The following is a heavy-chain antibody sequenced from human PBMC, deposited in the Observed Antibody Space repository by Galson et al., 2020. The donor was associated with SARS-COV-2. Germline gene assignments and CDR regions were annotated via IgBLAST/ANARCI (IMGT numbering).Heavy chain of an antibody. D-gene: IGHD6-13*01. CDR2: ITTSSTYI. CDR3: ARTGTPHYYYSYYMDV. J-gene: IGHJ6*03. V-gene: IGHV3-21*01. Sequence: GSLRLSCVGSGFTFSSYTMNWVRQVPGKGLECVSSITTSSTYINYADSVKGRFTISRDNAKNSLFLQMNSLRAGDTALYFCARTGTPHYYYSYYMDVWGKGTTVTVSS. CDR1: GFTFSSYT.